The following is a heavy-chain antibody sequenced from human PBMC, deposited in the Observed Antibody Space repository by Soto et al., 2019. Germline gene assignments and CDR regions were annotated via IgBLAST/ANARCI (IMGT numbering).Heavy chain of an antibody. V-gene: IGHV1-46*01. Sequence: QVQLVQSGAEVKKPGASVKVSCKASGDTFTDYYIHWVRQAPGQGLEWMGTVNPSGGHTTYAQHFLGRMTMTRDTSTSTLYMGLTSLTSEDTAVYYCARGGHVVVVTAALDYWGQGTRVTVSS. CDR1: GDTFTDYY. D-gene: IGHD2-21*02. J-gene: IGHJ4*02. CDR3: ARGGHVVVVTAALDY. CDR2: VNPSGGHT.